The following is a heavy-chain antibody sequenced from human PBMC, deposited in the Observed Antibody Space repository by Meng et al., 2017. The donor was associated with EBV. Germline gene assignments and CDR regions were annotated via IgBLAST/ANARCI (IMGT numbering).Heavy chain of an antibody. CDR1: GGTCRSYA. Sequence: QVQLVQSGAEVKKXXXXXKXXFXXSGGTCRSYAISWVRQAPGQGLEWMGGINPIFGTANYAQKFQGRVTITADESTSTAYMELSSLRSEDTAVYYCARGRTYYYDSSGYYYKYYFDYWGQGTLVTVSS. CDR2: INPIFGTA. D-gene: IGHD3-22*01. J-gene: IGHJ4*02. V-gene: IGHV1-69*01. CDR3: ARGRTYYYDSSGYYYKYYFDY.